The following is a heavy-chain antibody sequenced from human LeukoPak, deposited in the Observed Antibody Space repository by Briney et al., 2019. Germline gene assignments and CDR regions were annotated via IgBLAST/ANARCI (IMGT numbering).Heavy chain of an antibody. CDR2: IFYTGST. Sequence: SETLSLTCTVSGASITTHSWSWIRQPPGKGPEWIGCIFYTGSTNYNPSLKSRVTISVDTSTNQFSLKLSSVTAADTAVYYCAREYSSGWYGLFDVWDQGTLVTVSS. CDR1: GASITTHS. CDR3: AREYSSGWYGLFDV. D-gene: IGHD6-19*01. J-gene: IGHJ4*02. V-gene: IGHV4-59*08.